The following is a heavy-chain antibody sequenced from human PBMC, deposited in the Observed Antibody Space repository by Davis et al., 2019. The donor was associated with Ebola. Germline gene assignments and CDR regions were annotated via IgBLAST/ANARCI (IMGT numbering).Heavy chain of an antibody. V-gene: IGHV4-59*03. CDR1: GVSISRHY. CDR3: SERGSSV. D-gene: IGHD3-10*01. J-gene: IGHJ4*02. Sequence: PSETLSLTCTVSGVSISRHYWSWIRQPPGKRLEWIGSIYYTGSACYNSSLASRATISVDTSKIQFSLKLTSVTAADTAMYYCSERGSSVWGQGTLVTVSS. CDR2: IYYTGSA.